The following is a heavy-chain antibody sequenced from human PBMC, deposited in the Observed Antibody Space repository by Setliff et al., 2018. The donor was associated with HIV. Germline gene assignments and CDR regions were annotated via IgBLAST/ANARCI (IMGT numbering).Heavy chain of an antibody. D-gene: IGHD1-1*01. CDR1: GYSISSGYY. J-gene: IGHJ4*02. CDR3: ARNSQKGIQPLLLAS. Sequence: PSETLSLTCAVSGYSISSGYYWNWIRQSPGKGLEWIGYIGYNGDTSYNPSLNSRVALSVDRSKNQFSLKLSSVSAADTAVYYCARNSQKGIQPLLLASWGPGTLVTVSS. V-gene: IGHV4-61*01. CDR2: IGYNGDT.